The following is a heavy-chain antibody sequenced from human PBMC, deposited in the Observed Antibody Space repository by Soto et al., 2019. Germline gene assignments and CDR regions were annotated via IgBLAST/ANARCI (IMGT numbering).Heavy chain of an antibody. CDR2: IYHSGST. V-gene: IGHV4-38-2*01. D-gene: IGHD3-16*01. J-gene: IGHJ5*01. CDR3: ARHREYNDS. CDR1: GYSITSGYY. Sequence: ETLSLTCAVSGYSITSGYYWGWIRQPPGKGLEWIGSIYHSGSTYDNPSLKSRVTISVDTSKNQFSLKMSSVAATDTAVYYCARHREYNDSWRQGTLVTVSS.